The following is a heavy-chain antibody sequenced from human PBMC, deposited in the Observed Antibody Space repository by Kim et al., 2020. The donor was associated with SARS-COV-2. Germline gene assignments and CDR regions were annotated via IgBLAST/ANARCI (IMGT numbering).Heavy chain of an antibody. CDR2: VNPKDGGT. D-gene: IGHD5-12*01. Sequence: ASVKVSCKATEYNFNDYFMHWVRQAPGQGFEWMGWVNPKDGGTNFAQKFQDRVFMTRDSSINTAYMELSRLRSDDTAVYFCARGPTRATDYLGQGTLVA. CDR1: EYNFNDYF. V-gene: IGHV1-2*02. CDR3: ARGPTRATDY. J-gene: IGHJ4*02.